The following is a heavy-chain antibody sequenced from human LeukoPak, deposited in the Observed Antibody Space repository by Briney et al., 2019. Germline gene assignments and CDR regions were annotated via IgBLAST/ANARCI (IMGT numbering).Heavy chain of an antibody. CDR3: ATEGVRGVPIFDY. V-gene: IGHV4-39*02. D-gene: IGHD3-10*02. CDR2: IYYSGST. Sequence: SETLSLTCTVSGGSISSSSYYWGWIRQPPGKGLEWIGSIYYSGSTYYNPSLKSRDTISVDTSKNQFSLKLSSVTAADTAVYYCATEGVRGVPIFDYWGQGTLVTVSS. CDR1: GGSISSSSYY. J-gene: IGHJ4*02.